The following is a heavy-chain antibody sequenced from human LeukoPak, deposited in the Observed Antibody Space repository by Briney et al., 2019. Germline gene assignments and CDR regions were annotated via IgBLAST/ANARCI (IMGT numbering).Heavy chain of an antibody. CDR1: GFTFSSYG. J-gene: IGHJ4*02. Sequence: GGSLRLSCAASGFTFSSYGMHWVRQAPGKGLEWVAVISYDGGNKYYADSLKGRFTISRDNSKNTLYLQMNSLRGEDTAVYYCANDDWDYWGQGTLVTVSS. CDR2: ISYDGGNK. V-gene: IGHV3-30*18. CDR3: ANDDWDY. D-gene: IGHD3-9*01.